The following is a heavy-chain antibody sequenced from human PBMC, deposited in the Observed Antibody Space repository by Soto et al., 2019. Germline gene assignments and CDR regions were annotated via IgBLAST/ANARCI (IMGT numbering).Heavy chain of an antibody. CDR1: GYTFTSYY. V-gene: IGHV1-2*02. CDR3: ASASRFTTAVRGVISSAIDI. D-gene: IGHD3-10*01. Sequence: ASVKVSCKASGYTFTSYYMHWVRQAPGQGLEWMGWISAYSGGTNYAQKFHGRVTMTTDTSTSTAYMELSRLRSDDTAVYYCASASRFTTAVRGVISSAIDIWGQGTMVTVSS. J-gene: IGHJ3*02. CDR2: ISAYSGGT.